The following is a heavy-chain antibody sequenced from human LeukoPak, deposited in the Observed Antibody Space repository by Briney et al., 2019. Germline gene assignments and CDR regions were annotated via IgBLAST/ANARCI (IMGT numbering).Heavy chain of an antibody. CDR3: TPIAAAGKAFDP. J-gene: IGHJ5*02. CDR1: GGSFSGYY. CDR2: INHSGST. D-gene: IGHD6-13*01. V-gene: IGHV4-34*01. Sequence: SETLSLTCAVYGGSFSGYYWSWIRQPPGKGLEWIGEINHSGSTNYNPSLKSRVTISVDTSKNQFSLKLSSVTAADTAVYYCTPIAAAGKAFDPWGQGTLVTVSS.